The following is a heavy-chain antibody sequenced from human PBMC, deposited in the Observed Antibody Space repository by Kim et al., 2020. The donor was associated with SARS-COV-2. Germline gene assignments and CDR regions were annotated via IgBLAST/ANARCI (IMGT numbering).Heavy chain of an antibody. CDR1: GFIFTHYA. Sequence: GGSLRLSCAASGFIFTHYAMSWVRQAPGKGLEWVSAVSSSGGSTYYADSVKGRFTISRDNSKNTLLLQMNSLRAEDAAVDHCAKDDGTYSGTYSGSAGMDVWGQGTTVTVSS. CDR2: VSSSGGST. D-gene: IGHD1-26*01. CDR3: AKDDGTYSGTYSGSAGMDV. J-gene: IGHJ6*02. V-gene: IGHV3-23*01.